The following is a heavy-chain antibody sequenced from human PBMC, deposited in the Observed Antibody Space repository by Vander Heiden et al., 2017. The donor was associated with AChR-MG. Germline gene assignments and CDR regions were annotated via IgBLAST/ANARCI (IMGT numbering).Heavy chain of an antibody. CDR1: GSTVSSNY. D-gene: IGHD4-17*01. CDR3: ARLLHDYGDYGFDY. V-gene: IGHV3-53*02. CDR2: IYSGGST. Sequence: EVQLVENGGGLIQPGGSLRLSCAASGSTVSSNYMSWVRQAPGKGLEWVSVIYSGGSTYYADSVKGRFTISRDNSKNTLYLQMNSLRAEDTAVYYCARLLHDYGDYGFDYWCQGTLVTLSS. J-gene: IGHJ4*02.